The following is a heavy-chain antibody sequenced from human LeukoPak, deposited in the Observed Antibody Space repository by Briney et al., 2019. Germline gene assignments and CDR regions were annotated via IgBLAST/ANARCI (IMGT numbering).Heavy chain of an antibody. CDR1: GYTFTSYY. CDR2: INPSGGST. D-gene: IGHD1-26*01. CDR3: ATTGEPQGWDY. Sequence: ASVKVSCKASGYTFTSYYVHWVRQAPGQGLEWMGIINPSGGSTSYAQKFQGRVTMTRDTSTSTVYMELSSLRSEDTAVYYCATTGEPQGWDYWGQGTLVTVSS. V-gene: IGHV1-46*01. J-gene: IGHJ4*02.